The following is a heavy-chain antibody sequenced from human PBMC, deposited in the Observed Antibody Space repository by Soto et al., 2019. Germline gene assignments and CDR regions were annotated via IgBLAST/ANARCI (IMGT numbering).Heavy chain of an antibody. D-gene: IGHD2-2*01. CDR2: IYYGGST. J-gene: IGHJ6*02. Sequence: QLQLQESGPGLVKPSETLSLTCTGSGGSIRSSSYYWAWIRQPPGTGLGWIGSIYYGGSTYTNPSLQSRVTISVDTSKNQFSLKVSSVTAADTVVYYCARQYHPDRGFYYYAMDVWGQGTTVSVSS. CDR3: ARQYHPDRGFYYYAMDV. CDR1: GGSIRSSSYY. V-gene: IGHV4-39*01.